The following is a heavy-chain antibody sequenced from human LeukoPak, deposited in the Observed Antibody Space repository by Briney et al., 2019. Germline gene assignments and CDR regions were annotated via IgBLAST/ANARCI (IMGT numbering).Heavy chain of an antibody. CDR3: ARAGAAAGLYYYYYGMDV. CDR1: GGSISSYY. J-gene: IGHJ6*02. Sequence: SETLSLTCTVSGGSISSYYWSWIRQPPGKGLEWIGYIYYSGSTNYNPSLKSRVTISVDTSKNQFSLKLSSVTAADTAVYYCARAGAAAGLYYYYYGMDVWSQGTTVTVSS. V-gene: IGHV4-59*01. CDR2: IYYSGST. D-gene: IGHD6-13*01.